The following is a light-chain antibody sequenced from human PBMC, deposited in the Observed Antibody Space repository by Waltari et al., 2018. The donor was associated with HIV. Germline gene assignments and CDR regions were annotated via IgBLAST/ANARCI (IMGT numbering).Light chain of an antibody. CDR1: SSNIGAGYD. V-gene: IGLV1-40*01. J-gene: IGLJ3*02. CDR3: QSYDTSLSARV. CDR2: GNN. Sequence: QSVLPQPPSVSGAPGQSVTISCTGSSSNIGAGYDVHWYQQCPRRAPKLLLYGNNNRPSGVPDRFSASKFGASVYLAITGLQPDDEADYYCQSYDTSLSARVFGGGTKLTVL.